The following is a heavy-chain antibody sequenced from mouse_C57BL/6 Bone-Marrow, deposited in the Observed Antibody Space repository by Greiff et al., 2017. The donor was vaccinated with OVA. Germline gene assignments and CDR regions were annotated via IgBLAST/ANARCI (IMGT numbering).Heavy chain of an antibody. V-gene: IGHV1-55*01. D-gene: IGHD2-4*01. Sequence: QVQLKQPGAELVKPGASVKMSCKASGYTFTSYWITWVKQRPGQGLEWIGDIYPGSGSTNYNEKFKSKATLTVDTSSSTAYMQLSSLTSEDSAVYYCAREGIYDYLFAYWGQGTLVTVSA. CDR1: GYTFTSYW. CDR3: AREGIYDYLFAY. CDR2: IYPGSGST. J-gene: IGHJ3*01.